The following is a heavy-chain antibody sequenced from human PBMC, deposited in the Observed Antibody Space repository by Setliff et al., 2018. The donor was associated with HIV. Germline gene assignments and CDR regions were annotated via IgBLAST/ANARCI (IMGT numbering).Heavy chain of an antibody. Sequence: SCAASEFTFSGYGMSWVRQAPGKGLEWVAKIIQDESAKYYVDSVKGRFTISRDNAKNSLYLQMNSLGGEDTAVYYCVRDWHSSAWGKVGDYWGQGTLVTVSS. CDR2: IIQDESAK. D-gene: IGHD3-16*01. J-gene: IGHJ4*02. CDR3: VRDWHSSAWGKVGDY. V-gene: IGHV3-7*03. CDR1: EFTFSGYG.